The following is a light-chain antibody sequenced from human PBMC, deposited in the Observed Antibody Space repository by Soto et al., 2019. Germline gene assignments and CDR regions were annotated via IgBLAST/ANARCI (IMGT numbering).Light chain of an antibody. Sequence: EIVLTQSPGTLSLSPGERATLSCRASQSVDSNYLAWYQQKVGQAPRLLIYAASSRATGVPDRFSGSGSGTDFTLAISRLEPEDFAVYYCQHYGGLSITFGQGTRLEIK. V-gene: IGKV3-20*01. CDR1: QSVDSNY. CDR3: QHYGGLSIT. J-gene: IGKJ5*01. CDR2: AAS.